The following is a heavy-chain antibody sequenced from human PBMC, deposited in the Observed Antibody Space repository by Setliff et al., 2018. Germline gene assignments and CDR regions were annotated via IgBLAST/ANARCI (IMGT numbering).Heavy chain of an antibody. CDR1: GGSISSSSYY. Sequence: LSLTCTVSGGSISSSSYYWGWIRQPPGKGLEWIGSIYYSGSTYYNPSLKSRVTMTVDKSRNQFSLRLTSVTAADTAIYYCTRAYSGSHDYWGQGTLVTVSS. CDR2: IYYSGST. V-gene: IGHV4-39*07. J-gene: IGHJ4*02. CDR3: TRAYSGSHDY. D-gene: IGHD1-26*01.